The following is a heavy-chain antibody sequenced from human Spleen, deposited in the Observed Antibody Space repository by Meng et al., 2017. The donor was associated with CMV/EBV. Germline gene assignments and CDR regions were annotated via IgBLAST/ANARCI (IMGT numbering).Heavy chain of an antibody. CDR1: GFTFSSYS. J-gene: IGHJ3*02. CDR2: ITSSSSYI. V-gene: IGHV3-21*01. CDR3: ARAEGAFDI. Sequence: GESLKISCAASGFTFSSYSMNWVRQAPGKGLEWFSSITSSSSYIYYADSVKGRFTISRDNAKNSLSLQMNSLRAADTAVYYCARAEGAFDIWGQGTMVTVSS.